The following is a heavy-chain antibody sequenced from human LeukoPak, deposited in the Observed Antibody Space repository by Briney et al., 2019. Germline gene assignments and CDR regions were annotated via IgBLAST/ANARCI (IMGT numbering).Heavy chain of an antibody. CDR2: IRYDGNNK. CDR3: AKPADY. Sequence: GGSLRLSCAASGFTFSTYGIHWVRQAPGKGLEWVAFIRYDGNNKYYADSVKGRFTISRDNSKNTLYLQMNSLRAEDTAVYYCAKPADYWGQGALVTVSS. V-gene: IGHV3-30*02. CDR1: GFTFSTYG. J-gene: IGHJ4*02.